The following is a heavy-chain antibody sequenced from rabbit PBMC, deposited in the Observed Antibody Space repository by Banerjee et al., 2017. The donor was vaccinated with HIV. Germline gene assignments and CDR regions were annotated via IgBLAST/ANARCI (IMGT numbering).Heavy chain of an antibody. J-gene: IGHJ4*01. V-gene: IGHV1S40*01. CDR1: GFSFSNSYW. Sequence: QSLEESGGGLVKPGGTLTLTCTASGFSFSNSYWACWVRQAPGKGLEWIACIYAGSSGITYYASWAKGRFTISKTSSTTVTLQMTSLTAADTATYFCVRDGYYTYGYACYANLWGPGTLVTVS. CDR2: IYAGSSGIT. CDR3: VRDGYYTYGYACYANL. D-gene: IGHD6-1*01.